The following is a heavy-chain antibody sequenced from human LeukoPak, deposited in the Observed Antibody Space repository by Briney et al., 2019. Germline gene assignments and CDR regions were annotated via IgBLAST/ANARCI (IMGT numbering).Heavy chain of an antibody. Sequence: PSETLSLTCTVSGGSISSSSYYWGWIRQPPGKGLEWIGSIYYSGSTYYNPSLKSRVTISVDTSKNQFSLKLSSVTAADTAVYYCARLAPNGSVRRSSYWGQGTLVTVSS. CDR3: ARLAPNGSVRRSSY. J-gene: IGHJ4*02. CDR2: IYYSGST. D-gene: IGHD6-6*01. CDR1: GGSISSSSYY. V-gene: IGHV4-39*01.